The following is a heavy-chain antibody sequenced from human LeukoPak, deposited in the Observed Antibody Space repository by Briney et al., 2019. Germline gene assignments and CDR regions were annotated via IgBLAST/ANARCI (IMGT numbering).Heavy chain of an antibody. CDR3: ARGGRAARAIYYYYGMDV. V-gene: IGHV3-33*01. Sequence: PGGSLRLSCAASGFTFSSYGMHWVRQAPGKGLEWVAVIWYGGSNKYYADSVKGRFTISRDNSKNTLYLQMNSLRAEDTAVYYCARGGRAARAIYYYYGMDVGGQGTTVTVSS. J-gene: IGHJ6*02. CDR2: IWYGGSNK. CDR1: GFTFSSYG. D-gene: IGHD6-6*01.